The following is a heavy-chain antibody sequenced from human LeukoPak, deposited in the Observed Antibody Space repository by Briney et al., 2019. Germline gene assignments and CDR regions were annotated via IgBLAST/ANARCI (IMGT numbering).Heavy chain of an antibody. CDR2: ISYDGSNK. CDR3: AKDRFGQQLVRYYFDY. Sequence: PGGSLRLSCAASGFTFSSYGMHWVRQAPGKGLEWVAVISYDGSNKYYADSAKGRFTISRDNSKNTLYLQMNSLRAEDTAVYYCAKDRFGQQLVRYYFDYWGQGTLVTVSS. CDR1: GFTFSSYG. V-gene: IGHV3-30*18. D-gene: IGHD6-13*01. J-gene: IGHJ4*02.